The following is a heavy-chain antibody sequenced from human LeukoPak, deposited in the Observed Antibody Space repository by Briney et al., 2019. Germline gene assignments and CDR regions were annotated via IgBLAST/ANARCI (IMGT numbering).Heavy chain of an antibody. Sequence: GGSLRLSCAASGFTFSSYALHWVRQAPGKGLEWAAAISYDGGNEYYADSVKGRFTISRDNSKNTLYLQMNSLRAEDTAVYYCARSPRTGAFDIWGQGTMVTVSS. J-gene: IGHJ3*02. V-gene: IGHV3-30-3*01. CDR1: GFTFSSYA. CDR2: ISYDGGNE. CDR3: ARSPRTGAFDI.